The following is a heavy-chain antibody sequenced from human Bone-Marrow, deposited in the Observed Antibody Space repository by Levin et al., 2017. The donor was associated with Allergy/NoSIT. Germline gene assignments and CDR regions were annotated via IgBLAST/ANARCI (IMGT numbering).Heavy chain of an antibody. Sequence: GGSLRLSCAASGFTFSDSYMTWIRQTPGKGLEWISYISPTSNTIYYADSVRGRFTISRDNADKSLHLQMDSLRVEDTGLYYCAREGQSLVRGANDYWGQGILVTVSS. J-gene: IGHJ4*02. CDR2: ISPTSNTI. CDR1: GFTFSDSY. V-gene: IGHV3-11*01. CDR3: AREGQSLVRGANDY. D-gene: IGHD2-8*02.